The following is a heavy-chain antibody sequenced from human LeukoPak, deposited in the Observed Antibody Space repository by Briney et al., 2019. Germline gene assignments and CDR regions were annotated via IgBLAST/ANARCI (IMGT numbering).Heavy chain of an antibody. V-gene: IGHV3-23*01. Sequence: GGSLRLSCADSGFSFSDHAMNWVRQAPGKGLEWVSSLSETGDTTDYADSVKGRFTISRDNSKNTLYLQMNSLRPDDTAVYYCAKQWLVGIWGQGTLVTVSS. CDR1: GFSFSDHA. CDR2: LSETGDTT. J-gene: IGHJ4*02. CDR3: AKQWLVGI. D-gene: IGHD6-19*01.